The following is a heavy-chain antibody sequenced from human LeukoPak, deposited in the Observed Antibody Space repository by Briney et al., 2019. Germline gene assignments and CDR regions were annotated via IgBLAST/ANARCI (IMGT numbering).Heavy chain of an antibody. D-gene: IGHD2-15*01. J-gene: IGHJ4*02. V-gene: IGHV1-2*04. CDR3: ARAPHRCSGGSCLDY. CDR2: INPNSGGT. CDR1: GYTFTGYY. Sequence: ASVKVSCKASGYTFTGYYMHWVRQAPGQGLEWMGWINPNSGGTNYAQKFQGWVTMTRDTSISTAYMELSRLRSDDTAVDYCARAPHRCSGGSCLDYWGQGTLVTVSS.